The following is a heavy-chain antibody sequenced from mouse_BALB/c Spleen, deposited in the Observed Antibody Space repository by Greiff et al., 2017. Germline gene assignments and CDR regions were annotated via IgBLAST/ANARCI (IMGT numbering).Heavy chain of an antibody. CDR1: GFSLTSYG. V-gene: IGHV2-4-1*01. CDR2: IWSGGST. D-gene: IGHD2-3*01. CDR3: ASIIYDGYLYAMDY. J-gene: IGHJ4*01. Sequence: QVQLQQSGPGLVQPSQSLSITCTVSGFSLTSYGVHWVRQSPGKGLEWLGVIWSGGSTDYNAAFISRLSISKDNSKSQVFFKMNSLQADDTAIYYCASIIYDGYLYAMDYWGQGTSVTVSS.